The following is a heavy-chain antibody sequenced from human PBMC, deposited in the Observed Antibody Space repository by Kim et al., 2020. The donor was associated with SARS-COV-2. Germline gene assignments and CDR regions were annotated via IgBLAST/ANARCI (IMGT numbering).Heavy chain of an antibody. D-gene: IGHD3-10*01. J-gene: IGHJ6*02. CDR1: GGTFSSYA. CDR2: IIPIFGTA. CDR3: ASADYYGSGSYSYYYYGMDV. Sequence: SVKVSCKASGGTFSSYAISWVRQAPGQGLEWMGGIIPIFGTANYAQKFQGRVTITADESTSTAYMELSSLRSEDTAVYYCASADYYGSGSYSYYYYGMDVWGQGTTVTVSS. V-gene: IGHV1-69*13.